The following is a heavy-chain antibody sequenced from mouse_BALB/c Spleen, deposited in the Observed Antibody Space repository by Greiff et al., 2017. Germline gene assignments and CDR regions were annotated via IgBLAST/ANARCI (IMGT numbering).Heavy chain of an antibody. CDR1: GFTFSDYY. V-gene: IGHV5-4*02. CDR2: ISDGGSYT. CDR3: ARNWDGMDY. J-gene: IGHJ4*01. D-gene: IGHD4-1*01. Sequence: EVQVVESGGGLVKPGGSLKLSCAASGFTFSDYYMYWVRQTPEKRLEWVATISDGGSYTYYPDSVKGRFTISRDNAKNNLYLQMSSLKSEDTAMYYCARNWDGMDYWGQGTSVTVSS.